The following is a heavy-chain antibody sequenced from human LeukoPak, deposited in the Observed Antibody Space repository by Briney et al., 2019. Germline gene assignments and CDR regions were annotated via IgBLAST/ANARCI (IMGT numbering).Heavy chain of an antibody. CDR1: GFPFSTYA. CDR2: ISNSGT. D-gene: IGHD1-26*01. CDR3: AKDDIMGFRKFAN. J-gene: IGHJ4*02. Sequence: GGSLRLSCAACGFPFSTYAMSWVRQAPGKGLEWVSTISNSGTFYADSVKGRFTISRDNSKNTLYLQLNSLRAEDTALSYCAKDDIMGFRKFANWGRGTLVTVSS. V-gene: IGHV3-23*01.